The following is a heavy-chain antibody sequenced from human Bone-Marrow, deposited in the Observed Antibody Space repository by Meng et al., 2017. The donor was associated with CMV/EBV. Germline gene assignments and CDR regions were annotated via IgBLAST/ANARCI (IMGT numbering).Heavy chain of an antibody. CDR1: GYTFTGYY. CDR3: ARVKCSSTSCQGYFDY. V-gene: IGHV1-2*02. CDR2: INPNSGGT. D-gene: IGHD2-2*01. J-gene: IGHJ4*02. Sequence: ASVKVSCKASGYTFTGYYMHWVRQAPGQGLEWMGWINPNSGGTNYAQKFQGRVTMTRDTSISTAYMELSRLRSDDTAVYYCARVKCSSTSCQGYFDYWGQGTRVTVSS.